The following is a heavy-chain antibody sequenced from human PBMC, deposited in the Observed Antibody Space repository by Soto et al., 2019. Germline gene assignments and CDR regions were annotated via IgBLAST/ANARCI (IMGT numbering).Heavy chain of an antibody. D-gene: IGHD1-26*01. CDR1: GYAFTSYT. CDR2: INADNGDS. Sequence: QVQLVQSGAEVKKPGASVKVSCNPSGYAFTSYTMHWVRQAPGQGLEWMGWINADNGDSKYSQKFQGRVTITRDTSASIADMERSSLRSEDTAVYYCARDTGSGLRVEPGIFEYWGQGTLVTVSS. J-gene: IGHJ4*02. CDR3: ARDTGSGLRVEPGIFEY. V-gene: IGHV1-3*01.